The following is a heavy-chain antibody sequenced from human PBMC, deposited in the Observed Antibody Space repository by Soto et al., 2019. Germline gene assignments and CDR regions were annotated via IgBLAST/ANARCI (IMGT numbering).Heavy chain of an antibody. J-gene: IGHJ1*01. V-gene: IGHV3-9*01. CDR2: INWNSGSI. CDR1: GFTFDDYA. CDR3: SKFKYSTSVRYLQH. D-gene: IGHD6-6*01. Sequence: GGSLRLSCAASGFTFDDYAMHWVRQVRGKGLEWVSGINWNSGSIGYGDSVKGRFAISRDNAKNSLHLQMNSLSAEDTAIYYCSKFKYSTSVRYLQHWGQGTPVTVSS.